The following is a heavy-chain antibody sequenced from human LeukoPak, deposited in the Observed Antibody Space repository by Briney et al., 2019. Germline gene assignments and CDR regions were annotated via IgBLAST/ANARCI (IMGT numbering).Heavy chain of an antibody. Sequence: GASVKVSYKASGYTFTSYGISWVRQAPGQGLEWMGWISAYNGNTNYAQKLQGRVTMTTDTSTSTAYMEPRSLRSDDTAVYYCAYVGATHHDAFDIWGQGTMVTVSS. CDR3: AYVGATHHDAFDI. V-gene: IGHV1-18*01. D-gene: IGHD1-26*01. CDR1: GYTFTSYG. J-gene: IGHJ3*02. CDR2: ISAYNGNT.